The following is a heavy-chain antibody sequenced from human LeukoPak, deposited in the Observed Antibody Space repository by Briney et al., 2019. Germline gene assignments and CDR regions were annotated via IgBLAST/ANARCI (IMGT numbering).Heavy chain of an antibody. CDR3: ARDGYSYGSDAFDI. CDR1: GYTFTSYY. CDR2: INPSGGST. D-gene: IGHD5-18*01. J-gene: IGHJ3*02. Sequence: ASVTVSCKASGYTFTSYYMHWVRQAPGQGLEWMGIINPSGGSTSHAQKFQGRVTMTRDTSTSTVYMELSSLRSEDTAVYYGARDGYSYGSDAFDICVQGTMVTVSS. V-gene: IGHV1-46*01.